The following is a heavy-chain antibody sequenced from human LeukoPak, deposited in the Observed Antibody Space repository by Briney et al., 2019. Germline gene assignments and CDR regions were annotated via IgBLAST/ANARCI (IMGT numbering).Heavy chain of an antibody. V-gene: IGHV4-4*01. Sequence: KPSETLRLTCGVSGGTFSSTDRSCFVRQPPGQGLEWIGEISLTGETNYNPSLNGRVTMSLDESTNQLSLDLTSVTAADTAICCRSRDSGPSCHFGYWGQGTLVIVPP. CDR3: SRDSGPSCHFGY. D-gene: IGHD6-19*01. CDR2: ISLTGET. CDR1: GGTFSSTDR. J-gene: IGHJ4*02.